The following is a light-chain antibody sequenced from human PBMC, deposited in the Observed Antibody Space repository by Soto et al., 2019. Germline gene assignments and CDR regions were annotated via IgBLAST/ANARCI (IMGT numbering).Light chain of an antibody. V-gene: IGKV3-20*01. Sequence: EIVLTQSPGTLSLSPGERATLSCRASQSVGSDFLAWYQQKPGQAPRLLIYGASSRATGIPDRFSGSGSGTDFTLTISSLQSEDFAVYYCQQYNTWRSISFGQGTRLEIK. CDR2: GAS. CDR1: QSVGSDF. J-gene: IGKJ5*01. CDR3: QQYNTWRSIS.